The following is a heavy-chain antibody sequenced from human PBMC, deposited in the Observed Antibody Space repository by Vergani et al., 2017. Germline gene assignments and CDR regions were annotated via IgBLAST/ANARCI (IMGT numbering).Heavy chain of an antibody. Sequence: ESGPTLVKPTQTLSLTCTFSGFSLSTSGVGVGWSRQPPGKALEWLALIYWNDDKRYSPSLKSRLTITKDTSKNQVVLTMTNMDPVDTATYYCAHHDGDPDAFDIWGQGTMVTVSS. J-gene: IGHJ3*02. D-gene: IGHD4-17*01. CDR3: AHHDGDPDAFDI. CDR1: GFSLSTSGVG. V-gene: IGHV2-5*01. CDR2: IYWNDDK.